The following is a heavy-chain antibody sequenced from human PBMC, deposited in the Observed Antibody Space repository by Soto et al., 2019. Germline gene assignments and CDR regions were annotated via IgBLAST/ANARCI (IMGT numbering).Heavy chain of an antibody. D-gene: IGHD2-21*02. CDR1: GGAISRYY. CDR3: ARDLWGYCGTDCYPLDV. Sequence: SETLSLTCTVSGGAISRYYWSWIRQPPGRGLEWIGYMYNTGSTVYNPSFKSRVTISVDTSKNQFSLKLNSVTAADTAVYYCARDLWGYCGTDCYPLDVWGQGTTVTVS. CDR2: MYNTGST. J-gene: IGHJ6*02. V-gene: IGHV4-59*01.